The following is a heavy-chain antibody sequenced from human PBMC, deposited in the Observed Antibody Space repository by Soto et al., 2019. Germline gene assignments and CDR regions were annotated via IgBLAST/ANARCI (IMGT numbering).Heavy chain of an antibody. D-gene: IGHD6-19*01. CDR2: INPSGGST. Sequence: ASVKVSCKASGYTFTSYYMHWVRQAPGQGIEWMGIINPSGGSTSYAQKFQGRVTMTRDTSTSTVYMELSSLRSEDTAVYYCARVVSSXWHPDYYYYYGMDVWGQGTTVTVSS. J-gene: IGHJ6*02. CDR3: ARVVSSXWHPDYYYYYGMDV. CDR1: GYTFTSYY. V-gene: IGHV1-46*01.